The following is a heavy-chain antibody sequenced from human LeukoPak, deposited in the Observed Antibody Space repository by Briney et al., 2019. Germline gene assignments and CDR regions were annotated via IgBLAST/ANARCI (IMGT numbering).Heavy chain of an antibody. J-gene: IGHJ4*02. D-gene: IGHD3-10*01. CDR1: GFTFDDYA. Sequence: PGRSLRLSCAASGFTFDDYAMHWVRQAPGKGLEWVSGISWNSGSIGYADSVKGRFTISRDNAKNSLYLQMNSLRAEDTALYYCAKGPMVRGVPYYFDYWSQGTLVTVSS. CDR2: ISWNSGSI. CDR3: AKGPMVRGVPYYFDY. V-gene: IGHV3-9*01.